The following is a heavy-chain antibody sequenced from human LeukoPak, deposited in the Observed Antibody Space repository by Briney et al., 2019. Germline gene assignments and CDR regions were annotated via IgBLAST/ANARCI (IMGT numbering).Heavy chain of an antibody. D-gene: IGHD3-9*01. V-gene: IGHV1-18*04. J-gene: IGHJ4*02. CDR1: GYTFTSYG. CDR3: ARDRRDYDILTGYYRFVASDY. CDR2: ISAYNGNT. Sequence: ASVKVSCKASGYTFTSYGISWVRQAPGQGLEWMGWISAYNGNTNYAQKLQGRVTMTTDTSTSTAYMELRSLRSDDTAVYYCARDRRDYDILTGYYRFVASDYWGQGTLVTVSS.